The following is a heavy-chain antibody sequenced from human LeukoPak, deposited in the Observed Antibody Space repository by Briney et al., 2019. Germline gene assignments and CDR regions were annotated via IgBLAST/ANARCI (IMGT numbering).Heavy chain of an antibody. V-gene: IGHV4-30-4*01. Sequence: PSETLSLTCTVSGGSISSGDYYWSWIRQPPGKGLEWIGYIYYSGSTYYNPSLKSRVTISVDTSKNQFSLKLSSVTAADTAVYYCARELTGDRPYFDYWGQGTLVTVSS. J-gene: IGHJ4*02. CDR3: ARELTGDRPYFDY. CDR2: IYYSGST. D-gene: IGHD7-27*01. CDR1: GGSISSGDYY.